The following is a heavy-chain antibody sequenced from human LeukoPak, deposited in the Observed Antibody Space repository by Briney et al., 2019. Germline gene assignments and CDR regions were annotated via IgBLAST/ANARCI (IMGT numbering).Heavy chain of an antibody. V-gene: IGHV3-43D*03. J-gene: IGHJ6*03. CDR1: GFTFDDYA. Sequence: GGSLRLSCAASGFTFDDYAMHWVRQAPGKGLEWVSLISWDGGSTYYADSVKGRFTISRDNSKNSLYLQMNSLRAEDTALYYCAKDISPRWYYYGSGSESRSSMDAWGKGTTVTVSS. CDR2: ISWDGGST. CDR3: AKDISPRWYYYGSGSESRSSMDA. D-gene: IGHD3-10*01.